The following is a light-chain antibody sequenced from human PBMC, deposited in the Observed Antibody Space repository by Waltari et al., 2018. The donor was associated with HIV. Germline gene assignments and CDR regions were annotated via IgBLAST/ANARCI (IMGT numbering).Light chain of an antibody. V-gene: IGLV1-51*02. CDR3: GTWDNSLSLV. CDR2: ENN. Sequence: QSVLTQPPSVSAAPGQKVNISCSGSNSNIGNNYVSWYQQLPGTAPKLLIYENNKRPSGIPDRFFGSKSGTSATLGITGLQTGDEADYYCGTWDNSLSLVFGGGTKLTVL. J-gene: IGLJ2*01. CDR1: NSNIGNNY.